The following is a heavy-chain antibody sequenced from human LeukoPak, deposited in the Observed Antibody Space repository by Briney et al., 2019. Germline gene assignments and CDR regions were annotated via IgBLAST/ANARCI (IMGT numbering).Heavy chain of an antibody. V-gene: IGHV3-23*01. CDR1: GFTFSSYA. CDR3: ASYCSGGSCSQS. CDR2: ISGSGGST. Sequence: GGSLRLSCAASGFTFSSYAMSWVRQAPGKGLEWVSAISGSGGSTYYADSVKGRFTISRDNAKNSLYLQMNSLRAEDTAVYYCASYCSGGSCSQSWGQGALVTVSS. J-gene: IGHJ4*02. D-gene: IGHD2-15*01.